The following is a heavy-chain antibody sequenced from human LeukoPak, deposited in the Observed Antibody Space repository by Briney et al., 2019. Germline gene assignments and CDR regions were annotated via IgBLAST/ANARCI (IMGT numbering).Heavy chain of an antibody. Sequence: PSETLSLTCAVYGGSFSGYYWSWIRQPPGKGLEWMGEIDHRGSTNYKPSLKSRVTISVDTSKNQFSLNLNSVTAADTAVYYCARGLRATILLGKYYFDYWGQGTQVTVSS. V-gene: IGHV4-34*01. J-gene: IGHJ4*02. D-gene: IGHD1-26*01. CDR3: ARGLRATILLGKYYFDY. CDR1: GGSFSGYY. CDR2: IDHRGST.